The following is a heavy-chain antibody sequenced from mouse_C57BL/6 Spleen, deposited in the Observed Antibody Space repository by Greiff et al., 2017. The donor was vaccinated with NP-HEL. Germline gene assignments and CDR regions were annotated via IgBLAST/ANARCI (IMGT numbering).Heavy chain of an antibody. Sequence: VQLQQSGAELMKPGASVKLSCKATGYTFTGYWIEWVKQRPGHGLEWIGEILPGSGSTNYNEKFKGKATFTADTSSNTAYMQLSSLTTEDSAIYYCARGSIYDGYYVAWFAYWGQGTLVTVSA. D-gene: IGHD2-3*01. CDR2: ILPGSGST. CDR1: GYTFTGYW. CDR3: ARGSIYDGYYVAWFAY. V-gene: IGHV1-9*01. J-gene: IGHJ3*01.